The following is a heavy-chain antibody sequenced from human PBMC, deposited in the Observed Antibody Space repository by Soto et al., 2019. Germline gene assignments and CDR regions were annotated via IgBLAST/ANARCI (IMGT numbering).Heavy chain of an antibody. Sequence: QVQLVESGGGVVQRGGSVRLSCTASGFAFNSHAMHWVRQAPGEGLEWVAVISYDGSDKFYADSVKGRFTISRGNSQSTLYLQMYRLTGADTAIYYCARDCRPALRIILPEDVDDWGQGTTVTVSS. CDR3: ARDCRPALRIILPEDVDD. CDR2: ISYDGSDK. V-gene: IGHV3-30*04. D-gene: IGHD2-15*01. J-gene: IGHJ6*02. CDR1: GFAFNSHA.